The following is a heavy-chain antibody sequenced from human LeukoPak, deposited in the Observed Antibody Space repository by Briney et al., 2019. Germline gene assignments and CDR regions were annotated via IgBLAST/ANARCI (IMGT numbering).Heavy chain of an antibody. D-gene: IGHD3-22*01. Sequence: KPSETLSLTCTVSGGSISSSSYYWGWIRQPPGKGLEWIGSIYTSGSTNYNPSLKSRVTMSVDTSKNQFSLKLSSVTAADTAVYYCASTGSSGYDYWGQGTLVTVSS. CDR1: GGSISSSSYY. V-gene: IGHV4-39*07. CDR2: IYTSGST. CDR3: ASTGSSGYDY. J-gene: IGHJ4*02.